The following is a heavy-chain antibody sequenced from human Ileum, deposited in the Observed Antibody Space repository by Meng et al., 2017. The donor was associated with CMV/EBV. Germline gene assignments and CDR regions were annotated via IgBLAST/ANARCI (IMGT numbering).Heavy chain of an antibody. J-gene: IGHJ6*02. D-gene: IGHD3-3*01. V-gene: IGHV3-11*01. CDR1: GFTFSDNY. CDR2: ISSGSSTI. Sequence: GESLKISCAASGFTFSDNYMSWIRQVPGKGLEWVSYISSGSSTIYYADFVKGRFTISRDNANNSLYLQMNSLRSEDTAVYYCARVLREFYDHWTGTDYGMDVWGQGTTVTVSS. CDR3: ARVLREFYDHWTGTDYGMDV.